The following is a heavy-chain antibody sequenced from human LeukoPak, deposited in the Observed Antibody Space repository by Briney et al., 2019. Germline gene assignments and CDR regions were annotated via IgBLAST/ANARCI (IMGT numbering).Heavy chain of an antibody. CDR1: GFTFSNSA. CDR2: ISGSGGST. J-gene: IGHJ6*02. CDR3: AKCMWGYYYYGMDV. V-gene: IGHV3-23*01. D-gene: IGHD1-26*01. Sequence: PGGSLRLSCAASGFTFSNSAMSWVRQAPGKGLEWVSGISGSGGSTYYADSVKGRFTISRDNSNNTLYLQMNGLRAEDTAVYYCAKCMWGYYYYGMDVWGQGTTVTVSS.